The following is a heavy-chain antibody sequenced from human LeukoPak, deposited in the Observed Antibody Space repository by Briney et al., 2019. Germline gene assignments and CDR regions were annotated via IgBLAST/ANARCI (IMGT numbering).Heavy chain of an antibody. CDR1: GYTFNTNG. V-gene: IGHV1-18*01. D-gene: IGHD6-13*01. Sequence: ASVKVSCKASGYTFNTNGLNWVRQAPGQGLEWMGWINANTGSTNYAQIFQGRVTMTTDTSTSTAYMELTSLTSDDTAIYYCARDAYQGSSCSNWFDSWGQGTLVIVSS. CDR2: INANTGST. CDR3: ARDAYQGSSCSNWFDS. J-gene: IGHJ5*01.